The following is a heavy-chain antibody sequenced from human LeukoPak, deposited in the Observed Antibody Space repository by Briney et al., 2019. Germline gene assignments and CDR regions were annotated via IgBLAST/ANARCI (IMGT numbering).Heavy chain of an antibody. V-gene: IGHV4-4*02. CDR2: IYHSGSP. Sequence: SETLSLTCAVSGGSFSSSNWWGWVRQPPGKGLEWIGEIYHSGSPNYNPSLKSRVTISVDKSRNHFSLNLSSVTAADTAVYYCARVNINNWHRCDYWGQGTLVTVSS. D-gene: IGHD1-1*01. J-gene: IGHJ4*02. CDR1: GGSFSSSNW. CDR3: ARVNINNWHRCDY.